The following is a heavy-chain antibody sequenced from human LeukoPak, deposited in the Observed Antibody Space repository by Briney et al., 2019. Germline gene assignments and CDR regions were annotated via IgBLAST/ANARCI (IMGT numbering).Heavy chain of an antibody. CDR2: ISYAGSNK. CDR3: ARDDHGDYADY. Sequence: PGGSLRPSCAASGFTFSSYAIHWVRQAPGKGLEWVAVISYAGSNKYYADSVKGRFTISRDNSKNTLYLQMNSLRAEDTAVYYCARDDHGDYADYWGQGTLVTVSS. CDR1: GFTFSSYA. J-gene: IGHJ4*02. D-gene: IGHD4-17*01. V-gene: IGHV3-30-3*01.